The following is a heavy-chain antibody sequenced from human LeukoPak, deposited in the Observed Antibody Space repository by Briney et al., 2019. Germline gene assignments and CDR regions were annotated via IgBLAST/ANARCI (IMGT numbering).Heavy chain of an antibody. J-gene: IGHJ4*02. CDR2: IYPGDSDT. CDR1: GYIFTTYW. D-gene: IGHD6-6*01. CDR3: ARNLYSNSSGFGY. V-gene: IGHV5-51*01. Sequence: GESLKISCKVSGYIFTTYWIGWVRQMPGKGLEWMGIIYPGDSDTTYSPSFQGQVTISADKSSSTAYLHWSSLRASDTAMYYCARNLYSNSSGFGYWGRGTLSPSPQ.